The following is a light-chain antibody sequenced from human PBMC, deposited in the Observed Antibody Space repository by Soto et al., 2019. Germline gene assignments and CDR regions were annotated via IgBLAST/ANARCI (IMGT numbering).Light chain of an antibody. J-gene: IGKJ5*01. Sequence: DIQMTQSPSTLSGSVGDRVTITCRASQTISSWLAWYQQKPGKAPKLLIYKASTLKSGVPSRFSGSGSGTEFTLTISSLQPDDSATYYCQQCNRYPITFGQGTRLEI. CDR3: QQCNRYPIT. CDR1: QTISSW. V-gene: IGKV1-5*03. CDR2: KAS.